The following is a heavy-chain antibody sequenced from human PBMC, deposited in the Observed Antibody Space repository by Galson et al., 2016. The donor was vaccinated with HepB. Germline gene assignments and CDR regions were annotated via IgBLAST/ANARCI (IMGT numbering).Heavy chain of an antibody. J-gene: IGHJ3*02. V-gene: IGHV5-51*01. Sequence: QSGAEVKKPGESLKISCQGLGYSFTNFWIGWVRQMPGKGLEWMGIIYPGDSDIRYSPSFQGHVTISVDRSISTAYLQWSSLKASDTAMYYCASRPVQTDAFDIWGQGTMVTVSS. CDR3: ASRPVQTDAFDI. CDR2: IYPGDSDI. CDR1: GYSFTNFW. D-gene: IGHD1-1*01.